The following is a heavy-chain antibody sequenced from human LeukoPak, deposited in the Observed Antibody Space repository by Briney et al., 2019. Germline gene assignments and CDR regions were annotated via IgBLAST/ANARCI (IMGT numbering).Heavy chain of an antibody. D-gene: IGHD3-22*01. CDR3: ASQGSGYDSSDYYYVYSYYYGMDV. CDR2: ISGSGGST. CDR1: GFTFSSYA. V-gene: IGHV3-23*01. Sequence: GGSLRLSCAASGFTFSSYAMSWVRQAPGKGLEWVSAISGSGGSTYYADSVKGRFTISRDNSKNTLYLQMNSLRAEDTAVYYCASQGSGYDSSDYYYVYSYYYGMDVWGQGTMVTVSS. J-gene: IGHJ6*02.